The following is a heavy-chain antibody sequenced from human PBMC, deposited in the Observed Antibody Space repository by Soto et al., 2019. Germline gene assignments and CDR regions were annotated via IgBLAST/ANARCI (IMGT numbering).Heavy chain of an antibody. CDR3: ARDEVVYCGGDCYSDYFDY. D-gene: IGHD2-21*02. Sequence: QVQLVESGGGVVQPGRSLRLSCAASGFTFSSYAMHWVRQAPGKGLEWVAVISYDGSNKYYADSVKGRFTISRDNSENTLYLQMNSLRAEDTAVYYCARDEVVYCGGDCYSDYFDYWGQGTLVTVSS. CDR1: GFTFSSYA. V-gene: IGHV3-30-3*01. CDR2: ISYDGSNK. J-gene: IGHJ4*02.